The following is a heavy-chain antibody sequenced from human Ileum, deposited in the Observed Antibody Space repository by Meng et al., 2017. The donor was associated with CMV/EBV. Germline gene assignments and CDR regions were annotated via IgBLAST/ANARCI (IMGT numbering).Heavy chain of an antibody. V-gene: IGHV4-39*07. CDR1: GASFNNDKAY. Sequence: QRQRQEAGRGLWKPSEPLSPICTFSGASFNNDKAYWAGIRQSPGKGLEWIGSVHNNGGTYHNPSLRSRVTISVDTSKHQFSLRMNSVTAADTAIYYCAKDLPRGPSDYWSQGTLVTVSS. J-gene: IGHJ4*02. CDR2: VHNNGGT. D-gene: IGHD3-10*01. CDR3: AKDLPRGPSDY.